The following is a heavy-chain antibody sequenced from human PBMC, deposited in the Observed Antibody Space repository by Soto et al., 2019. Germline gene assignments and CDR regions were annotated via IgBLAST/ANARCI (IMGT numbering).Heavy chain of an antibody. CDR3: ARLQAAAGDNDLTFDY. CDR1: GYSFTSYW. V-gene: IGHV5-10-1*01. D-gene: IGHD6-13*01. CDR2: IDPSDSYT. Sequence: EVQLVQSGAEVKKPGESLRISCKGSGYSFTSYWISWVRQMPGKGLEWMGRIDPSDSYTNYSPSFQGHVTISAAKSISTADVQWSSLKASDTAMYYCARLQAAAGDNDLTFDYRGQGTLVTVSS. J-gene: IGHJ4*02.